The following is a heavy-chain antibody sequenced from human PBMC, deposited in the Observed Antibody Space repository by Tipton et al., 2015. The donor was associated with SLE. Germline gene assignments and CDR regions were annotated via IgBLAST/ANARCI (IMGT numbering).Heavy chain of an antibody. Sequence: SLRLSCAASGFTFSSYDMHWVRQATGKGLEWVSAIGTAGDTYYPGSVKGRFTISRENAKNSLYPQMNSLRAGDTAVYYCARGPYSSSSPPDYWGQGTLVTVSS. CDR1: GFTFSSYD. D-gene: IGHD6-6*01. J-gene: IGHJ4*02. CDR2: IGTAGDT. CDR3: ARGPYSSSSPPDY. V-gene: IGHV3-13*01.